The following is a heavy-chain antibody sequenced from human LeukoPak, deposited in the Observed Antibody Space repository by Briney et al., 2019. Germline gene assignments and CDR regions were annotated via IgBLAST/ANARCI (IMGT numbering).Heavy chain of an antibody. CDR2: IYHSGST. CDR3: ARDPFGEYDI. CDR1: GYSISSGYY. D-gene: IGHD3-10*01. Sequence: PSETLSLTCTVSGYSISSGYYWGWIRQPPVKGLEWIGTIYHSGSTYYNPSLKSRVTISIDTSKNQFSLKLSSVTAADTAVYYCARDPFGEYDIWGQGTMVTVSS. J-gene: IGHJ3*02. V-gene: IGHV4-38-2*02.